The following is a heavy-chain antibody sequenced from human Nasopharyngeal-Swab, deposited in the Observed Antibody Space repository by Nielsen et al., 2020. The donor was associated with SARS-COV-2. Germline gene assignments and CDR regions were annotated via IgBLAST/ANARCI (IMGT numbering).Heavy chain of an antibody. V-gene: IGHV4-59*02. J-gene: IGHJ4*02. D-gene: IGHD1-26*01. CDR1: GGSVSGYY. Sequence: SETLSLTCAVSGGSVSGYYWSWIRQPPGDRLEWIGYINTIGVTKYNPSLNSRVSMSVGATRNQLSLNLWSMTAADTAMYFCARISLPQIVGATNPVDYWGQGTLVTVSA. CDR2: INTIGVT. CDR3: ARISLPQIVGATNPVDY.